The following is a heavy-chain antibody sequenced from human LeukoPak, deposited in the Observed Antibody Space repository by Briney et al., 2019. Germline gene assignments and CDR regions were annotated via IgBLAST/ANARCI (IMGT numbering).Heavy chain of an antibody. J-gene: IGHJ4*02. D-gene: IGHD2/OR15-2a*01. CDR2: IKRDIDGGTT. CDR3: TTDLPRSTSCSHDY. Sequence: GGSLRLSCAASGFTFSNSWMLWVRQAPGRGLEWVGRIKRDIDGGTTDYAAPVKGRFTITRDDSENTLYLRMNSLKTEDTAVYYCTTDLPRSTSCSHDYWGQGTQVTVSS. V-gene: IGHV3-15*01. CDR1: GFTFSNSW.